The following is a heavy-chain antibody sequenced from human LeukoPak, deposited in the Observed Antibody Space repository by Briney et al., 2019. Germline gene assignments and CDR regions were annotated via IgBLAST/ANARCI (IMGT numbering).Heavy chain of an antibody. CDR2: IYPGDSDT. D-gene: IGHD3-10*01. CDR3: ARLPYGSGPRGWFDP. V-gene: IGHV5-51*01. CDR1: GYSFTSYW. J-gene: IGHJ5*02. Sequence: GESLKISCKWSGYSFTSYWIGWVRQMPGKGLEWMGIIYPGDSDTRYSPSFQGQVTISADKSISTAFLQWSSLKASDTAMYYCARLPYGSGPRGWFDPWGQGTLVTVSS.